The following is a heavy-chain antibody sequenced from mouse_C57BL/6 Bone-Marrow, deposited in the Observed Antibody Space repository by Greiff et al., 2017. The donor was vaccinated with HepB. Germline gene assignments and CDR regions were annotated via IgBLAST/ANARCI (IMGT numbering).Heavy chain of an antibody. CDR2: INPNNGGT. CDR3: ARSAYYSKFAY. CDR1: GYTFTDYN. Sequence: EVKLMESGPELVKPGASVKIPCKASGYTFTDYNMDWVKQSHGKSLEWIGDINPNNGGTIYNQKFKGKATLTVDKSSSTAYMELRSLTSEDTAVYYCARSAYYSKFAYWGQGTLVTVSA. J-gene: IGHJ3*01. V-gene: IGHV1-18*01. D-gene: IGHD2-5*01.